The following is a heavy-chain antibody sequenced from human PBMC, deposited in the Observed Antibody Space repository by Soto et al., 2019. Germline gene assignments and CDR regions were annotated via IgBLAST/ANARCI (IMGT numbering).Heavy chain of an antibody. V-gene: IGHV1-18*01. CDR1: GYTFTGYA. CDR2: ISTHSGNT. CDR3: ARGRELFSK. J-gene: IGHJ4*02. Sequence: QVQVVQSGAEVKKPGASLKVSCKASGYTFTGYAISWVRQAPGQGLEWMGWISTHSGNTNYAQKVQGRVTMTTDTSTNTVFMELRSLTSDDTAVYYCARGRELFSKWGQGTLITVSS. D-gene: IGHD1-26*01.